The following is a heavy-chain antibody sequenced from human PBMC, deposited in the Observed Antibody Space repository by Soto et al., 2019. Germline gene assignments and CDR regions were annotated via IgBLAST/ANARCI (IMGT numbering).Heavy chain of an antibody. J-gene: IGHJ6*02. CDR3: AKETGYSYGFQLNALDV. V-gene: IGHV3-23*01. Sequence: GGSLRLSCAGSGFTFSRYAMNWVRQAPGKGLEWVSIISSRGDRTSYAESVKGRFTISRDDSKNTLFLHMNSLGAEDTAVYYCAKETGYSYGFQLNALDVWGQGTTVTVSS. D-gene: IGHD5-18*01. CDR2: ISSRGDRT. CDR1: GFTFSRYA.